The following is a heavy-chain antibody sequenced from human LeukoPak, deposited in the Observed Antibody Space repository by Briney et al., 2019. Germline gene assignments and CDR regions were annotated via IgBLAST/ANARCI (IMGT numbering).Heavy chain of an antibody. Sequence: PSETLSLTCTVSGGSISSSNYYWGWIRQPPGKGLEWIGTIYYSGSTYYNPSLKSRVTISVDTSKNQFSLKLSSVTAADTAVYYCGRNRGTSDWGQGTLVTVSS. D-gene: IGHD7-27*01. CDR1: GGSISSSNYY. CDR2: IYYSGST. V-gene: IGHV4-39*01. J-gene: IGHJ4*02. CDR3: GRNRGTSD.